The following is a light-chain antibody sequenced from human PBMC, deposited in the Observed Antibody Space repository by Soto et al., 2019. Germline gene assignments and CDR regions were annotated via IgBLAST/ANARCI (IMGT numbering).Light chain of an antibody. V-gene: IGKV3-20*01. Sequence: EIVLTQSPGTLSLSPGERATLSCRASQSVSSSYLAWYQQKPGQAPRLLIYRASSRATGIPDRFSGSGSGTDFTLTISRLEPEDFAVYYCQRCGSLPRLTFGGGTKGDIK. J-gene: IGKJ4*01. CDR1: QSVSSSY. CDR3: QRCGSLPRLT. CDR2: RAS.